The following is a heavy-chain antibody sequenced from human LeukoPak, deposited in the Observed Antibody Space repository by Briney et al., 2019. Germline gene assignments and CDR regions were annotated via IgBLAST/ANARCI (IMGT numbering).Heavy chain of an antibody. CDR1: GYSISSGYY. Sequence: NPSETLSLTCTVSGYSISSGYYWGRFRQTPGGGLEGIATTSHSGSPYYNHSLKTRVTISEDLSRNVFSLTLNSVTAADAAVYYCAREGRENIAIGVDWGQGALVTVSS. V-gene: IGHV4-38-2*02. D-gene: IGHD3-16*02. CDR2: TSHSGSP. CDR3: AREGRENIAIGVD. J-gene: IGHJ4*02.